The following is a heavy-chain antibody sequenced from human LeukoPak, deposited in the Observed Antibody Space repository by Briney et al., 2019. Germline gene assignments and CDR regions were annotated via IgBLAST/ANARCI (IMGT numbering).Heavy chain of an antibody. Sequence: GASVKVSCKASGYTFTSYAMNWVRQAAGQGLEWMGWINTNTGNPTYAQGFTGRFVFSLDTSVGTAYLQLSSLKAEDTAVYYCARTASPYGMDVWGQGTSVTVSS. CDR2: INTNTGNP. CDR3: ARTASPYGMDV. D-gene: IGHD6-6*01. J-gene: IGHJ6*02. V-gene: IGHV7-4-1*02. CDR1: GYTFTSYA.